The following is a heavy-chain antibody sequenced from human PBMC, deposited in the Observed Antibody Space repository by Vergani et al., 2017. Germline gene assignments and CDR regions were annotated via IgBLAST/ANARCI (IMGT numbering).Heavy chain of an antibody. CDR1: GFTFDDYA. J-gene: IGHJ6*02. D-gene: IGHD4-17*01. CDR2: ISWNSGSI. Sequence: EVQLVESRGGLVQPGRSLRLSCAASGFTFDDYAMHWVRQAPGKGLEWVSGISWNSGSIGYADSVKGRFTISRDNAKNSLYLQMNSLRAEDTALYYCAKEDHTGYYYYYGMDVWGQGTTVTVSS. CDR3: AKEDHTGYYYYYGMDV. V-gene: IGHV3-9*01.